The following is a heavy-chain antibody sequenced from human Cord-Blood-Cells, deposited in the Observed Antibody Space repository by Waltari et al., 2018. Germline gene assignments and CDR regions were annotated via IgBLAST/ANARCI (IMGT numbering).Heavy chain of an antibody. Sequence: QVQLQESGPGLVKPSETLSLTCAVSGYSISSGYYWGWIRQPPGKGLEWIGSIYHSGSTYYNPSLESRVTISVDTSKNQFSLKLSSVTAADTAVYYCARAFHYYDYIWGSYRPNPYYFDYWGQGTLVTVSS. V-gene: IGHV4-38-2*01. CDR2: IYHSGST. CDR3: ARAFHYYDYIWGSYRPNPYYFDY. D-gene: IGHD3-16*02. J-gene: IGHJ4*02. CDR1: GYSISSGYY.